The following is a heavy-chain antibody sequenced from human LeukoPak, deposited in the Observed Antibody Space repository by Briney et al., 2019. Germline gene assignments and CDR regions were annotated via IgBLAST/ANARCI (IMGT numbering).Heavy chain of an antibody. D-gene: IGHD3-10*01. J-gene: IGHJ6*03. Sequence: VSVKVSCKASGYTFTSYGISWVRQAPGQGLEWMGWISAYNGNTNYAQKLQGRVTMTTDTSTSTAYMELRSLRSDDTAVYYCARDHYYGSGSYRYMDVWGKGTTVTVSS. CDR3: ARDHYYGSGSYRYMDV. CDR2: ISAYNGNT. V-gene: IGHV1-18*01. CDR1: GYTFTSYG.